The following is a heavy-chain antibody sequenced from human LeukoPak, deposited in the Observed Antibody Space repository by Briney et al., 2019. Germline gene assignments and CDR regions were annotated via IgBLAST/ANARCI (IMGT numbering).Heavy chain of an antibody. Sequence: PSETLSLTCTVSGGSVSSGSYYWSWIRQPPGKGLEWIGYIYYSGSTNYNPSLKSRVTISVDTSKNQFSLKLSSVTAADTAVYYCARDRLFSVTSGYYYYGMDVWGQGTTVTVSS. D-gene: IGHD2-2*01. CDR3: ARDRLFSVTSGYYYYGMDV. J-gene: IGHJ6*02. CDR2: IYYSGST. V-gene: IGHV4-61*01. CDR1: GGSVSSGSYY.